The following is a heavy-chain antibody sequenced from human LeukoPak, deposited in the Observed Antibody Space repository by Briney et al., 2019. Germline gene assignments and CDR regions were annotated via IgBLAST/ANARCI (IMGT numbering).Heavy chain of an antibody. Sequence: GGSLRLSCATSGFTFSSYEMNWVRQAPGKGLEWISYITTSGTSTYYADSVKGRFTISRDNVKTALSLQMNSLRAEDTAVYYCVVHSATSCYWGQGTLVTVSS. CDR2: ITTSGTST. CDR1: GFTFSSYE. V-gene: IGHV3-48*03. D-gene: IGHD1-26*01. J-gene: IGHJ4*02. CDR3: VVHSATSCY.